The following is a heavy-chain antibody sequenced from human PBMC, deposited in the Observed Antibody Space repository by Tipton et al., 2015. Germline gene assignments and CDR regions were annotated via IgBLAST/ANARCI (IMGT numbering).Heavy chain of an antibody. CDR3: TRYVYGVIPSGVY. J-gene: IGHJ4*02. D-gene: IGHD3-3*01. CDR1: GDSMTNGAFY. V-gene: IGHV4-31*09. Sequence: LSCSVSGDSMTNGAFYWSWIRQLPGKGLEWIGEMYYGGTTNYNPSLKSRVTMSLDKAKNQFSLRLISVTAADTAIYYCTRYVYGVIPSGVYWGQGTLVTVSS. CDR2: MYYGGTT.